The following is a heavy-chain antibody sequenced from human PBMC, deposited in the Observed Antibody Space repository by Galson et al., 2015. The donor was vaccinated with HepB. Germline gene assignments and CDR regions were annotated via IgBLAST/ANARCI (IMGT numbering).Heavy chain of an antibody. CDR2: IIPILGIA. Sequence: SVKVSCKASGGTFSSYTISWVRQAPGQGLEWMGRIIPILGIANYAQKFQGRVTITADKSTSTAYMELSSLRSEDTAVYYCASQYSYGYDYSYDFDYWGQGTLVTVSS. CDR3: ASQYSYGYDYSYDFDY. D-gene: IGHD5-18*01. J-gene: IGHJ4*02. CDR1: GGTFSSYT. V-gene: IGHV1-69*02.